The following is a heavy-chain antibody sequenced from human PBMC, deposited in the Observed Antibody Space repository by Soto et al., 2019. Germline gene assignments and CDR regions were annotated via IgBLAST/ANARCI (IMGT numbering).Heavy chain of an antibody. Sequence: SETLSLTCSVSGGSLIPFYWSWVRQPPGKGLAWIGYLYYSGNTNYNPSLKSRVTISVDASKNQVSLRLTSVTAADTAVYYCARVGGVAARTFDYWGQGTVVTVSS. D-gene: IGHD2-15*01. CDR3: ARVGGVAARTFDY. V-gene: IGHV4-59*01. J-gene: IGHJ4*02. CDR2: LYYSGNT. CDR1: GGSLIPFY.